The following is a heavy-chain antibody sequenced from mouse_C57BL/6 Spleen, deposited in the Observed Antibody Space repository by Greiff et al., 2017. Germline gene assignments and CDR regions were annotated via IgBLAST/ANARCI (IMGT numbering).Heavy chain of an antibody. Sequence: QVQLQQPGAELVMPGASVKLSCKASGYTFTSYWMHWVKQRPGQGLEWIGEIDPSDSYTNYNQKFKGKSTLTVDKSSSTAYMQLSSLTSEYSAVYYCAREGVLDYWGQGTTLTVSS. J-gene: IGHJ2*01. V-gene: IGHV1-69*01. CDR1: GYTFTSYW. CDR2: IDPSDSYT. CDR3: AREGVLDY. D-gene: IGHD2-14*01.